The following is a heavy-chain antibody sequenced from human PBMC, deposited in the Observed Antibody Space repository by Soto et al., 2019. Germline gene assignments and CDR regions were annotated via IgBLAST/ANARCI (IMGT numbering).Heavy chain of an antibody. Sequence: ASVKVSCQASGYTFTSYGIIWVRQAPGQGLEWMGWINPNSGGTNYAQKFQGWVTMTRDTSISTAYMELSRLRSDDTAVYYCARNAYDGREDDAFDIWGQGTMVTVSS. CDR1: GYTFTSYG. D-gene: IGHD3-22*01. V-gene: IGHV1-2*04. CDR3: ARNAYDGREDDAFDI. J-gene: IGHJ3*02. CDR2: INPNSGGT.